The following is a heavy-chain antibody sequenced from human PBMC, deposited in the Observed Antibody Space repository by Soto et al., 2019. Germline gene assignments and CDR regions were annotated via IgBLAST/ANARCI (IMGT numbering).Heavy chain of an antibody. CDR2: ISAYNGNT. J-gene: IGHJ6*03. CDR3: ARDKRLAVAGLYYYYYYYMDV. D-gene: IGHD6-19*01. V-gene: IGHV1-18*01. Sequence: QVQLVQSGAEVKKPGASVKDSCKASGYTFTSYGISWVRQAPGQGLEWMGWISAYNGNTNYAQKLQGRVTMTTDTSTSTAYMELRSLRSDDTAVYYCARDKRLAVAGLYYYYYYYMDVWGKGTTVTVSS. CDR1: GYTFTSYG.